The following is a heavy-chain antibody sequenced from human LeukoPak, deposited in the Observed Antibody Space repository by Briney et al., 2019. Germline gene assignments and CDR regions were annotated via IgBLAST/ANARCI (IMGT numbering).Heavy chain of an antibody. V-gene: IGHV3-30-3*02. CDR3: AKQLGYCSDGSCYFPY. J-gene: IGHJ4*02. CDR1: GFTYNDYA. D-gene: IGHD2-15*01. Sequence: GRSLRLSCAPSGFTYNDYAMHWVRQAPGKGPEWVAVISYDGSNKYYADSVQGRFTISRDNSKSTLCLQMNSLRAEDTAVYYCAKQLGYCSDGSCYFPYWGQGTLVTVSS. CDR2: ISYDGSNK.